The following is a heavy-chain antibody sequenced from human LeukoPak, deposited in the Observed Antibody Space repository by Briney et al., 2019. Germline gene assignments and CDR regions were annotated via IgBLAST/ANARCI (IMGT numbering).Heavy chain of an antibody. Sequence: SETLSLTCAVYGGSFSGYYWSWIRQPPGEGLEWIGEINHSGSTNYNPSLKSRVTISVDTSKNQFSLKLSSVTAADTAVYYCARGLKRWFGESNFDYWGQGTLVTVSS. CDR2: INHSGST. CDR3: ARGLKRWFGESNFDY. V-gene: IGHV4-34*01. D-gene: IGHD3-10*01. J-gene: IGHJ4*02. CDR1: GGSFSGYY.